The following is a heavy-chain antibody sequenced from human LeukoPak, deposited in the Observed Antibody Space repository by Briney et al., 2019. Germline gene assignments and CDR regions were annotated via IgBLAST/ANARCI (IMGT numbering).Heavy chain of an antibody. CDR1: GYSFTNSW. D-gene: IGHD6-13*01. J-gene: IGHJ6*04. Sequence: GESLKISCKGSGYSFTNSWTGWVRQMPGKGLEWMGIIFPADSDARYSPPFQGQVTISADKSISTAYLQWSSLKASDTAMYYCARVGYSSYGMDVWGKGTTVTVSS. CDR3: ARVGYSSYGMDV. CDR2: IFPADSDA. V-gene: IGHV5-51*01.